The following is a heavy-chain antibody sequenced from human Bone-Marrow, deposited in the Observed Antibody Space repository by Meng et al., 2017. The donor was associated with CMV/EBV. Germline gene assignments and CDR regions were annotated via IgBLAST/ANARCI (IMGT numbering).Heavy chain of an antibody. Sequence: GLCGVKVKRPGAQWRVSSRASDHTFTGYYSNWVQQAPGQGLEGREGSNLTSGGKNMGKKFKGRFTMTRDTPISTAYMGLSRLRSDDTAVYSCARGGEWLEWGDFDYWGQGTLVTVSS. CDR3: ARGGEWLEWGDFDY. D-gene: IGHD6-19*01. CDR2: SNLTSGGK. J-gene: IGHJ4*02. V-gene: IGHV1-2*02. CDR1: DHTFTGYY.